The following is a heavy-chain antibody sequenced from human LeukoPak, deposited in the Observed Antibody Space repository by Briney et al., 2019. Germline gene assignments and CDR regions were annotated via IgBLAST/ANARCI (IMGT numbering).Heavy chain of an antibody. CDR3: ARDLFNIGGATIEDY. CDR1: GGSIDSYY. Sequence: SETLSLTCSVSGGSIDSYYWSWIRQPPGKGLEFIGYIAASGTTKHNPSLKSRVTLSMDTSKNQFSLKLSSVTAADTAVYYCARDLFNIGGATIEDYWGQGTLVTVSS. CDR2: IAASGTT. J-gene: IGHJ4*02. V-gene: IGHV4-4*08. D-gene: IGHD1-26*01.